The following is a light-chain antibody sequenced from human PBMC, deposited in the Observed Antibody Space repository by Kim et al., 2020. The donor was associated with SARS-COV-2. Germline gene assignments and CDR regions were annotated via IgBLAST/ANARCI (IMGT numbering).Light chain of an antibody. J-gene: IGLJ1*01. Sequence: GQSITVSCTGTSSDVGGYNYVSWYQQHPGKAPKLMIYDVSNRPSGVSNRFSGSKSGNTASLTISGLQAEYEVDYYCSSYTSSSTYVFGTGTKVTVL. CDR1: SSDVGGYNY. CDR2: DVS. V-gene: IGLV2-14*03. CDR3: SSYTSSSTYV.